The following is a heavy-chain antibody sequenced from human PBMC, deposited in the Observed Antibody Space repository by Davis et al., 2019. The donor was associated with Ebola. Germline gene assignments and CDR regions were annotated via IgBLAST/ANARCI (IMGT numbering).Heavy chain of an antibody. CDR1: GFTFSSYT. Sequence: GESLKISCAASGFTFSSYTMNWVRQAPGEGPEWVSSISSASSYIYYADSVKGRFTISRDNSKNTLYLQMNSLRAEDTAVYYCAKALSGSSGRGDYWGQGTLVTVSS. J-gene: IGHJ4*02. D-gene: IGHD1-26*01. CDR3: AKALSGSSGRGDY. CDR2: ISSASSYI. V-gene: IGHV3-21*01.